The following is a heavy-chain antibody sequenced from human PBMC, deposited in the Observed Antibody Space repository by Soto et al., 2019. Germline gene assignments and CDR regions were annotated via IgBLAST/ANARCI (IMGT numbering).Heavy chain of an antibody. CDR1: GGSISNHY. CDR2: IYYNGNT. CDR3: TRANWYSEY. V-gene: IGHV4-59*11. Sequence: QVQLQESGPGLVKPSETLSLTCSVSGGSISNHYWSWIRQPPGKGLEWIGYIYYNGNTNYNPSLKSRVTMSVDTSRNQSSLKLTTVTAADTAVYYCTRANWYSEYWGQRTLVTVSS. D-gene: IGHD7-27*01. J-gene: IGHJ4*02.